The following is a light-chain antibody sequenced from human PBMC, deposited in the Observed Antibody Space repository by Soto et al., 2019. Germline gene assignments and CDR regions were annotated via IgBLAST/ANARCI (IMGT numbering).Light chain of an antibody. CDR3: QTWDTGARVV. CDR2: LSSDGSH. CDR1: SGHSSYA. J-gene: IGLJ2*01. V-gene: IGLV4-69*01. Sequence: QLVLTQSPSASASLGASVKLTCTLSSGHSSYAIAWHQQQPEMGPRYLMELSSDGSHSKGDGIPDRFSGSSSGAERYLTISSLQSEDEADYYCQTWDTGARVVFGGGTKLSVL.